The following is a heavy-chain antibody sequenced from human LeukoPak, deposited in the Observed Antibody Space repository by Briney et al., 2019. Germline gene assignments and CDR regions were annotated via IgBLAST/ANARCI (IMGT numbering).Heavy chain of an antibody. D-gene: IGHD6-13*01. J-gene: IGHJ4*02. CDR3: ARVGIAAALDY. V-gene: IGHV4-59*01. CDR2: IYYSGST. Sequence: SETLSLTRTVSGGSISSYYWSWIRQPPGKGLEWIGYIYYSGSTNYNPSLKSRVTISVDTSKNQFSLKLSSVTAADTAVYYCARVGIAAALDYWGQGTLVTVSS. CDR1: GGSISSYY.